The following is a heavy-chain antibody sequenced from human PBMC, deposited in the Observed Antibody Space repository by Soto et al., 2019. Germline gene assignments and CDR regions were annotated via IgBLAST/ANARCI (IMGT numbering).Heavy chain of an antibody. V-gene: IGHV3-30*18. J-gene: IGHJ3*02. D-gene: IGHD2-2*01. CDR2: ISHDGSNK. CDR3: AKGGPDCARTTCYLLVAFDI. CDR1: GFTFSSYV. Sequence: QVQLVQSGGGVVQPGRSLRLSCAASGFTFSSYVTHWVRQAPGKGLEWVAAISHDGSNKYYADSVKGRFTISRDNSKNTLYLQMNSLRTEDTGVYYCAKGGPDCARTTCYLLVAFDIWGQGTMVTVSS.